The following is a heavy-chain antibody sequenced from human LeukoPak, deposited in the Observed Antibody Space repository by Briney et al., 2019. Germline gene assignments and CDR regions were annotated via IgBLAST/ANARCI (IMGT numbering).Heavy chain of an antibody. Sequence: SETLSLTCTVSGGSISSYYWSWIRQPPGKGLEWIGYIYYSGSTNYNSSLKSRVTILVDMSKNQFSLKLSSVTAADTAVYYCARGMIAVAPRAWFDPWGQGTLVTVSS. CDR3: ARGMIAVAPRAWFDP. CDR2: IYYSGST. D-gene: IGHD6-19*01. J-gene: IGHJ5*02. V-gene: IGHV4-59*01. CDR1: GGSISSYY.